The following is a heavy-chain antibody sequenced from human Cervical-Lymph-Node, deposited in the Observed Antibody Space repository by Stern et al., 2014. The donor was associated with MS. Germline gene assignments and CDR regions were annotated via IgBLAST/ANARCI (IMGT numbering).Heavy chain of an antibody. Sequence: QLVQSGPEVKRPGTSVRVSCKASGFTFLSSAMQWVRQAPGQLLARIGFILVDRADTRYAQKFHDRVTISRDMSTSTVNMELSSLRSEDTAVYYCAAEGEYIRSGIYHYTGMDVWGQGTTVTVSS. V-gene: IGHV1-58*02. D-gene: IGHD3-10*01. J-gene: IGHJ6*02. CDR3: AAEGEYIRSGIYHYTGMDV. CDR2: ILVDRADT. CDR1: GFTFLSSA.